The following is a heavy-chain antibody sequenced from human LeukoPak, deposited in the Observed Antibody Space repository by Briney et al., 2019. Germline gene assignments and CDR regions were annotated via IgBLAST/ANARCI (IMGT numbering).Heavy chain of an antibody. V-gene: IGHV5-51*01. CDR1: GYSFSSYW. J-gene: IGHJ4*02. Sequence: GESLKISCKGSGYSFSSYWIGWVRQMPGKGLEWMGIIYPGDSATRDRPSFQGQVTISADKSINTAYLQWSSLKASDTAMYYCAIRRDGADYWGQGTLVTVSS. CDR2: IYPGDSAT. CDR3: AIRRDGADY. D-gene: IGHD5-24*01.